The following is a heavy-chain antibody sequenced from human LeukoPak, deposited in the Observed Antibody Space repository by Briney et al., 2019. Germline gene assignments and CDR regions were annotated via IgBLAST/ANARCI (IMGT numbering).Heavy chain of an antibody. V-gene: IGHV4-31*03. CDR1: GGSISSGGYY. Sequence: SETLSLTCTVPGGSISSGGYYWSWIRQHPGKGLEWIGYIYYSGSTYYNPSLKSRVTISVDTSKNQFSLKLSSVTAADTAVYYCARVRDRLFDYWGQGTLVTVSS. CDR3: ARVRDRLFDY. CDR2: IYYSGST. J-gene: IGHJ4*02. D-gene: IGHD6-25*01.